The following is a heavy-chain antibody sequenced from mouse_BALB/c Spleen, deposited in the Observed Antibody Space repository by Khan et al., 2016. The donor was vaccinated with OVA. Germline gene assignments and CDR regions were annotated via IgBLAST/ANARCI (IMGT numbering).Heavy chain of an antibody. CDR3: ARQPYYHYNIMDY. J-gene: IGHJ4*01. V-gene: IGHV2-6-1*01. D-gene: IGHD1-1*02. CDR1: GFSLTTYG. CDR2: IWSDGTT. Sequence: VQLVESGPGLAAPSQSLSITCTISGFSLTTYGVHWVRQPPGKGLEWLVVIWSDGTTNYNSALKSRLIITKDNSQSQVFLKMNSLQTDDTAIYFCARQPYYHYNIMDYWGQGTSVTVSS.